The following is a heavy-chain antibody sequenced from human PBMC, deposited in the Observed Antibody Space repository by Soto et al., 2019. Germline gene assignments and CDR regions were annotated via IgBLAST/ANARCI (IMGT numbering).Heavy chain of an antibody. CDR3: VRDGTKTLRDWFDP. CDR2: IYATGTT. Sequence: SETLCISCTFSVASISVFYWSWIGKSAGKGLEWIGRIYATGTTDYNPSLKSRVMMSVDTSKKQFSLKLRSVTAADTAVYYCVRDGTKTLRDWFDPWGQGISVTVSS. CDR1: VASISVFY. J-gene: IGHJ5*02. V-gene: IGHV4-4*07. D-gene: IGHD1-1*01.